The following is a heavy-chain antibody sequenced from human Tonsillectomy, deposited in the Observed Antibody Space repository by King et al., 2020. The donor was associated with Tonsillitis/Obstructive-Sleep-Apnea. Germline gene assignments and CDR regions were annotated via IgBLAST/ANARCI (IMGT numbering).Heavy chain of an antibody. CDR3: AKFATVSSGGGYYAMDV. Sequence: QLVQSGGGLVQPGGSLRLSCAASGLTFSSYAMNWVRQAPGKGLEWVSGISGSGASTNYADTVKGRVTISRDNSKNTLYLQMNSLRAEDTAVYYCAKFATVSSGGGYYAMDVWGQGTTVTVSS. CDR1: GLTFSSYA. CDR2: ISGSGAST. D-gene: IGHD4-11*01. J-gene: IGHJ6*02. V-gene: IGHV3-23*04.